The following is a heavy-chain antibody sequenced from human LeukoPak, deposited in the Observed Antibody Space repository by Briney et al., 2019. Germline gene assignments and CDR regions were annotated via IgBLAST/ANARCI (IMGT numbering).Heavy chain of an antibody. J-gene: IGHJ4*02. D-gene: IGHD2-21*02. CDR1: GGSIRSSSYY. Sequence: SETLSLTCTVSGGSIRSSSYYWGWIRQPPGKGLEWIGSIYYSGSTYYNPSLKSRVTISVDTSKNQFSLKLSSVTAADTAVYYCARAHGDFASDYWGQGTLVTVSS. CDR3: ARAHGDFASDY. V-gene: IGHV4-39*07. CDR2: IYYSGST.